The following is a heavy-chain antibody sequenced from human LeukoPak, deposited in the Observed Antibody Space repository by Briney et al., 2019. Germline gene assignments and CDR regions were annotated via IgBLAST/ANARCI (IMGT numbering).Heavy chain of an antibody. CDR2: IYYSGST. CDR3: AGVKKGGYSYDIDY. V-gene: IGHV4-39*07. CDR1: GGSISSSSYY. D-gene: IGHD5-18*01. Sequence: KPSETLSLTCTVSGGSISSSSYYWGWIRQPPGKGLEWIGSIYYSGSTYYNPSLKSRVTISVDTSKNQFSLKLSSVTAADTAVYYCAGVKKGGYSYDIDYWGQGTLVTVSS. J-gene: IGHJ4*02.